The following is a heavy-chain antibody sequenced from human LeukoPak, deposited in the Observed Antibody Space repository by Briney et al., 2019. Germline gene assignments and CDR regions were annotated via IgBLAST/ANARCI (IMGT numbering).Heavy chain of an antibody. Sequence: SETLSLTCTVSGDSISTYSWIWIRQPPGKGLECIGYISYSGSTNFTPSLQSRVTMSVATSKNQFSLKLNSVTAADTAVYYCAKAMSSAWNFDIWGRGTLVTVSS. CDR1: GDSISTYS. CDR2: ISYSGST. J-gene: IGHJ2*01. V-gene: IGHV4-59*01. D-gene: IGHD3-10*01. CDR3: AKAMSSAWNFDI.